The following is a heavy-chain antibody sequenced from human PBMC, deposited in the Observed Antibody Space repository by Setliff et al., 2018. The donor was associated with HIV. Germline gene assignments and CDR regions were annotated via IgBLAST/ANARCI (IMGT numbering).Heavy chain of an antibody. CDR1: GGSISSSSYW. D-gene: IGHD6-19*01. J-gene: IGHJ6*03. V-gene: IGHV4-39*01. CDR3: AKGVAGLQYYYYYMDV. Sequence: PSETLSLTCTVSGGSISSSSYWWGWIRQPPGKGLEWVGSIYHGGNTYYNPSLRSRVTTFVDTSKNQFSLKVTSVSAADTAVYYCAKGVAGLQYYYYYMDVWGKGTTVTVSS. CDR2: IYHGGNT.